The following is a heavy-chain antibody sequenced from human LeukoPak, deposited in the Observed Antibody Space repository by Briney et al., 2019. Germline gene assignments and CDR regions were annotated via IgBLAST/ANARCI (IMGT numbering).Heavy chain of an antibody. Sequence: GASVKVSCKASGYTFTSYGISWVRQAPGQGLEWMGWISPYNGNTKYAQKLQGRVTMTTDTSTSTAYMELRSLRSDDTAVYYCARMGVPYYYDSSGYSYFDYWGQGTLVTVSS. CDR3: ARMGVPYYYDSSGYSYFDY. D-gene: IGHD3-22*01. CDR1: GYTFTSYG. J-gene: IGHJ4*02. V-gene: IGHV1-18*01. CDR2: ISPYNGNT.